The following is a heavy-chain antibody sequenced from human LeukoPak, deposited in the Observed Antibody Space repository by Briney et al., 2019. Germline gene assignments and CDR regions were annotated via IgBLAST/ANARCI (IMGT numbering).Heavy chain of an antibody. D-gene: IGHD2-21*01. CDR3: ARVLDSDYYYYYYMDV. CDR1: GYTFTGYY. V-gene: IGHV1-2*02. CDR2: INPNSGGT. J-gene: IGHJ6*03. Sequence: ASVKVSCKASGYTFTGYYMHWVRQAPGQGLEWMGWINPNSGGTNYAQKFQGRVTMTRDTSISTAYMELSRLRSDDTAVYYCARVLDSDYYYYYYMDVWGKGTTVTASS.